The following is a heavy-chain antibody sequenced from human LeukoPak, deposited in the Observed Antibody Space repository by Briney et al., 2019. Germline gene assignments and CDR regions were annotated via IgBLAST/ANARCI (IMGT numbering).Heavy chain of an antibody. V-gene: IGHV1-2*02. CDR3: ARKGEHYGDYDY. D-gene: IGHD4-17*01. Sequence: ASVKVSCKASGYTFTVYYINWVRQAPGQGLEWMGWISPNSGGPNYAQRFQGRVTMTRDTSISTAYMELSRLRSDDTAVYYCARKGEHYGDYDYWGQGTLVTVSS. CDR2: ISPNSGGP. J-gene: IGHJ4*02. CDR1: GYTFTVYY.